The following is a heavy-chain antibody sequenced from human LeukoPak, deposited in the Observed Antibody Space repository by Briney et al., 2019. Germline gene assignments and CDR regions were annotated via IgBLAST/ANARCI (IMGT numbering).Heavy chain of an antibody. J-gene: IGHJ4*02. V-gene: IGHV1-2*02. D-gene: IGHD3-10*01. CDR1: GYTFTGYY. CDR2: INPNSGGT. CDR3: ASLGESYYGLFDY. Sequence: GASVKVSCKASGYTFTGYYLHWVRQAPGQGLEWMGWINPNSGGTNYAQKFQGRVTMTRDTSISTAYMELSRLTSDDTAVYYCASLGESYYGLFDYWGQGTLVTVSS.